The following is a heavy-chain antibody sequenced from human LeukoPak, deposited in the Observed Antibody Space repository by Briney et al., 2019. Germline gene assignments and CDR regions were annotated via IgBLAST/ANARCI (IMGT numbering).Heavy chain of an antibody. D-gene: IGHD6-19*01. V-gene: IGHV3-23*01. CDR1: GFTFSSYA. J-gene: IGHJ4*02. CDR3: ARIRRISGWYEFDY. Sequence: GGSLRLSCAASGFTFSSYAMRWVRQAPGRGLEWVSAISGSGDSTFYADSVKGRFTISRDNSKNTQYLQMNSLRAEDTAVYYCARIRRISGWYEFDYWGQGTLVTVSS. CDR2: ISGSGDST.